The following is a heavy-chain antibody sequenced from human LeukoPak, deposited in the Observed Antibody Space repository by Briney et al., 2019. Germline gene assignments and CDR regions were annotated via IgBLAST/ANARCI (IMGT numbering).Heavy chain of an antibody. J-gene: IGHJ2*01. V-gene: IGHV4-31*03. Sequence: PSETLSLTCTVSGGSISSGGYYWSWIRQHPGKGLEWIGYIYYSGSTYYNPSLKSRVTISVDTSKNQFSLKLSSVTAPDTAVYYCARDLMSYYGSGSYITGWYFDLWGRGTLVTVSS. CDR3: ARDLMSYYGSGSYITGWYFDL. CDR1: GGSISSGGYY. CDR2: IYYSGST. D-gene: IGHD3-10*01.